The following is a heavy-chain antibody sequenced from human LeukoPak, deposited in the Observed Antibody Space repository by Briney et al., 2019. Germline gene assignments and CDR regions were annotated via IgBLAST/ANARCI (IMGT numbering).Heavy chain of an antibody. CDR2: IYFSGNT. CDR3: ARNIAMPTGVDY. CDR1: GGSISDYY. Sequence: SETLSLTCTVSGGSISDYYWGWIRQPPGKELEWIGYIYFSGNTNYNPSLKSRVTMSVDTSKNQFSLKLSSVTAADTAVYYCARNIAMPTGVDYWGQGTLVTVSS. V-gene: IGHV4-59*12. J-gene: IGHJ4*02. D-gene: IGHD5-18*01.